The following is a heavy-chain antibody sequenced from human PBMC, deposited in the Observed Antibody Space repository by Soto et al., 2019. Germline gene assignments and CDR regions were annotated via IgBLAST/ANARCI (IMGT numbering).Heavy chain of an antibody. CDR2: ISSNGGST. CDR1: GFTFSSYA. V-gene: IGHV3-64*01. J-gene: IGHJ3*02. CDR3: ARALGYAFDI. Sequence: EVQLVESGGGLVQPGGSLRLSCAGSGFTFSSYAMHWVRQAPGKGLEYVSAISSNGGSTYYANSVKGRFTISRDNSKNTLYLQMGSLRSEDMAVYYCARALGYAFDIWGQGTMVTVSS. D-gene: IGHD7-27*01.